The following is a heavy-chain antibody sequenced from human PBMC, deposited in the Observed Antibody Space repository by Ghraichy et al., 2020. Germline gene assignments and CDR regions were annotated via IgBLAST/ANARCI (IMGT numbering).Heavy chain of an antibody. V-gene: IGHV3-7*03. CDR1: GFTFSGNG. Sequence: GGSLRLSCAASGFTFSGNGMSWVRQPPGKGLEWVANIKEDGSDKYYVDSVRGRFTISRNNAENSLYLYMNSLRADDTAVYYCAIAVHHGFNIRGLATVVTVSS. CDR3: AIAVHHGFNI. D-gene: IGHD6-19*01. CDR2: IKEDGSDK. J-gene: IGHJ3*02.